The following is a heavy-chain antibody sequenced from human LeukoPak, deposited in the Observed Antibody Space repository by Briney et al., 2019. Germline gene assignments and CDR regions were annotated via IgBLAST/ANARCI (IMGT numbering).Heavy chain of an antibody. CDR1: GLTLSSHW. D-gene: IGHD2/OR15-2a*01. V-gene: IGHV3-7*01. J-gene: IGHJ4*02. CDR3: AKDSNRYFDY. Sequence: GGSLRLSCVASGLTLSSHWMSWVRQAPGKGLEWVANINQDGSAKYFVDSVKGRFTISRDNAKNSMYLQMNSLRAEDTAVYYCAKDSNRYFDYWGQGTLVTVSS. CDR2: INQDGSAK.